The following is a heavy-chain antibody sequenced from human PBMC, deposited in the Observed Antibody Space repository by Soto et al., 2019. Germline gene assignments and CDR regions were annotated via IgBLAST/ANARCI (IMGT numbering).Heavy chain of an antibody. J-gene: IGHJ4*02. Sequence: GASVKVSCKASGYTFTSYGISWVRQAPGQGLEWMGWISAYNGNTNYAQKLQGRVTMTTDTSTSTAYMELRSLRSDDTAVYYCARVARGSYYLYFDYWGQGTLVTVSS. D-gene: IGHD1-26*01. CDR1: GYTFTSYG. CDR3: ARVARGSYYLYFDY. CDR2: ISAYNGNT. V-gene: IGHV1-18*04.